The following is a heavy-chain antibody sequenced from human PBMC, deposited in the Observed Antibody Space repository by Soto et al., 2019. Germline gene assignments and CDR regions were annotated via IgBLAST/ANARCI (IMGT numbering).Heavy chain of an antibody. CDR2: FDPEDGET. CDR1: GYTLTELS. Sequence: GASVKVSCKASGYTLTELSMHWVRQAPGKRLEWMGGFDPEDGETIYAQKFQGRVTMTEDTSTDTAYMELSSLRSEDTAVYYCATATTVTTFDAFDIWGQGTMVTVSS. D-gene: IGHD4-17*01. V-gene: IGHV1-24*01. J-gene: IGHJ3*02. CDR3: ATATTVTTFDAFDI.